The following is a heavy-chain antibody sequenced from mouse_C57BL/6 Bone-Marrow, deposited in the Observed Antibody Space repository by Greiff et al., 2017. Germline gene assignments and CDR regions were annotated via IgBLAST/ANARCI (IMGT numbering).Heavy chain of an antibody. CDR2: IYPSDSET. J-gene: IGHJ2*01. V-gene: IGHV1-61*01. D-gene: IGHD1-1*01. CDR1: GYTFTSYW. Sequence: VQLQQPGAELVRPGSSVKLSCKASGYTFTSYWMDWVKQRPGQGLEWIGNIYPSDSETHYNQKFKDKATLTVDKSSSTAYMQLSSLTSEDSAVYYCARSYGSSYSDYWGQGTTLTVSS. CDR3: ARSYGSSYSDY.